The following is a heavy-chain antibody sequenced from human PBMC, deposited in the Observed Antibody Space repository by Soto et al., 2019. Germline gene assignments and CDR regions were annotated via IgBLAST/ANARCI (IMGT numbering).Heavy chain of an antibody. J-gene: IGHJ4*02. V-gene: IGHV3-30-3*01. CDR1: GFTFSSYA. CDR3: ARGPSSLTRFDY. CDR2: ISYDGSNK. Sequence: GGSLRLSCAASGFTFSSYAMHWVRQAPGKGLEWVAAISYDGSNKYYADTVKGRFTISRDNSKNTLSLQMNSLRAEDTAVYYCARGPSSLTRFDYWGQGILVTVSS. D-gene: IGHD2-2*01.